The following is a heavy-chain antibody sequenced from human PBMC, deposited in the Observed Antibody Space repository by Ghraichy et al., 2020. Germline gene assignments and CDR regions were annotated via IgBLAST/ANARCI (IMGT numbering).Heavy chain of an antibody. CDR3: ARDLTRVEMATIGAFGY. V-gene: IGHV3-21*01. CDR1: GFTFSSYS. CDR2: ISSSSSYI. D-gene: IGHD5-24*01. Sequence: GGSLRLSCAASGFTFSSYSMNWVRQAPGKGLEWVSSISSSSSYIYYADSVKGRFTISRDNAKNSLYLQMNSLRAEDTAVYYCARDLTRVEMATIGAFGYWGQGTLVTVSS. J-gene: IGHJ4*02.